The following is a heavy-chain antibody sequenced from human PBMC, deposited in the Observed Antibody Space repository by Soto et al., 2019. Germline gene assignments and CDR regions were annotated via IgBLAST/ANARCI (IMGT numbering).Heavy chain of an antibody. J-gene: IGHJ5*02. CDR1: GYAFTTYG. V-gene: IGHV1-18*01. CDR3: ARDDSIFGVVIPNWFDP. D-gene: IGHD3-3*01. Sequence: QVQLVQSGGEVKKPGASVKVSCKASGYAFTTYGISWVRQAPGQGLEWMGWISTYNGDTNYTENYQGRVTLTTDTSTSTAYMELRSLRSDDTAVYSCARDDSIFGVVIPNWFDPWGQGTLVTVSS. CDR2: ISTYNGDT.